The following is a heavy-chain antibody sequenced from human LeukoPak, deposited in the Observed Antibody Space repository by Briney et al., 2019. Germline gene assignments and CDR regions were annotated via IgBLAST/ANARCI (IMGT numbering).Heavy chain of an antibody. CDR1: GFTFDDYA. CDR3: AKDTHLMITFGGVMNC. Sequence: GGSLRLSCAASGFTFDDYAMHWVRQAPGKGLEWVSGISWNSGSIGYADPVKGRFTISRDNAKNSLYLQMNSLRAEDTALYYCAKDTHLMITFGGVMNCWGQGTLVTVSS. V-gene: IGHV3-9*01. D-gene: IGHD3-16*01. J-gene: IGHJ4*02. CDR2: ISWNSGSI.